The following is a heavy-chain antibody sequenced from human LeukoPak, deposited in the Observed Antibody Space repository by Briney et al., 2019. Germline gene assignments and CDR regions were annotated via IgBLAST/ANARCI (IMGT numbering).Heavy chain of an antibody. D-gene: IGHD4-11*01. V-gene: IGHV4-34*01. CDR1: GGSFSGYY. J-gene: IGHJ5*02. CDR2: INHSGST. CDR3: ARGTSWFDP. Sequence: KPSETLSLTCAVYGGSFSGYYRSWIRQPPGKGLEWIGEINHSGSTNYNPSLKSRVTISVDTSKNQFSLKLSSVTAADTAVYYCARGTSWFDPWGQGTLVTVSS.